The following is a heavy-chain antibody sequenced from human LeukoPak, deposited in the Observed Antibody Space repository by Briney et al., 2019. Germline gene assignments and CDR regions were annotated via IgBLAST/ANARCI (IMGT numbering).Heavy chain of an antibody. J-gene: IGHJ6*02. D-gene: IGHD1-26*01. CDR2: ISSSGGTT. CDR3: AKVISGGLAVDV. Sequence: PGGSLRLSWAASGFNFRTYIMRWVRQAPGKGLEWVSSISSSGGTTYYADSVKGRFTVSRDNSKNTLYLQMNSLRAEDTAVYYCAKVISGGLAVDVWGQGTTVTVSS. V-gene: IGHV3-23*01. CDR1: GFNFRTYI.